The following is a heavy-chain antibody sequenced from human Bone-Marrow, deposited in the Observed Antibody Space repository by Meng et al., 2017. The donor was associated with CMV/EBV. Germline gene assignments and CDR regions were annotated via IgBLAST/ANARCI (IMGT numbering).Heavy chain of an antibody. CDR1: GFTFSSYG. Sequence: GGSLRLSCAASGFTFSSYGMHWVRQAPGKGLEWVAVISYDGSNKYYADSVKGRFTISRDNSKNTLYLQMNSLRAEDTAVYYCARDLSPGYDEENWFDPWGQGTLVTVSS. D-gene: IGHD1-1*01. CDR3: ARDLSPGYDEENWFDP. V-gene: IGHV3-30*19. J-gene: IGHJ5*02. CDR2: ISYDGSNK.